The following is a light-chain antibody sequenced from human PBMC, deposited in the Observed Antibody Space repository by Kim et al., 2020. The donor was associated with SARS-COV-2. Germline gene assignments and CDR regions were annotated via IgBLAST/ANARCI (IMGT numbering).Light chain of an antibody. CDR2: LGS. V-gene: IGKV2-28*01. J-gene: IGKJ1*01. CDR3: MQDRQTHR. CDR1: QSLLHSNGYNY. Sequence: DIVMTQSPLSLPVTPGEPASISCRSSQSLLHSNGYNYLDWYLQKPGQSPQLLIYLGSNRASGVPDRFSGSGSGTDFTLKISRVEAEDVGGYYCMQDRQTHRFGEGTKVDIK.